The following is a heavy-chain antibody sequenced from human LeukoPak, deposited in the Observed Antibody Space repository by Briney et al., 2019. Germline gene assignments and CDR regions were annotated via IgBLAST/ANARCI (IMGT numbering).Heavy chain of an antibody. V-gene: IGHV3-21*01. Sequence: GGSRRLSCAASGFTLSSYALSWVRQAPGKGLEWVSSISSSSSYIYYADSVKGRFTISRDNAKNSLYLQMNSLRAEDTAVYYCARYIIAVAGLDYWGQGTLVTVSS. CDR3: ARYIIAVAGLDY. CDR1: GFTLSSYA. J-gene: IGHJ4*02. CDR2: ISSSSSYI. D-gene: IGHD6-19*01.